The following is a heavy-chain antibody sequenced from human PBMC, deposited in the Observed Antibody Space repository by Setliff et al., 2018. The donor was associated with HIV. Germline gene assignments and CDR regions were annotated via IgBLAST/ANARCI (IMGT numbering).Heavy chain of an antibody. Sequence: TLSLTCTVSGGSISSYYWSWIRQPPGKGLEWIGYIYYSGSTNYNPSLKSRVTISVDTSKNQFSLKLSSVTAADTAVYYCARDDSSGYYYHFDYWGQGTLVTVSS. CDR2: IYYSGST. V-gene: IGHV4-59*01. CDR1: GGSISSYY. CDR3: ARDDSSGYYYHFDY. D-gene: IGHD3-22*01. J-gene: IGHJ4*02.